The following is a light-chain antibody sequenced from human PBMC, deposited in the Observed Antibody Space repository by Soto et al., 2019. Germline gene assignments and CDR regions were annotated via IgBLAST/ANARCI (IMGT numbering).Light chain of an antibody. V-gene: IGLV8-61*01. CDR2: STN. J-gene: IGLJ2*01. CDR3: LLYLGSGTVV. CDR1: SGSVSSTYY. Sequence: QTVVTQEPSLSVSPGGTVTLTCGLNSGSVSSTYYPSWYQQTPGQAPRSLIYSTNTRSSGVPDRFSGSILGNKAALTITGAQADDESDYYCLLYLGSGTVVFGGGTKVTVL.